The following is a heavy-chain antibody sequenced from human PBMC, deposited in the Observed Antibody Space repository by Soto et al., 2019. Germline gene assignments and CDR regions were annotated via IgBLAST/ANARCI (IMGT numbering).Heavy chain of an antibody. D-gene: IGHD5-18*01. CDR1: GFTFSNYA. V-gene: IGHV3-23*01. CDR2: ISTSGGST. CDR3: ARDGLGAYTYGSYYFDY. Sequence: VPLLESGGGLVQPGGSLRLSCAASGFTFSNYAMSWVRQAPGKGLEWVSTISTSGGSTYSADSVTGRFTISRDNSKNTLYLPMNSLRAEDTAVYYCARDGLGAYTYGSYYFDYWGQGTLVTVSS. J-gene: IGHJ4*02.